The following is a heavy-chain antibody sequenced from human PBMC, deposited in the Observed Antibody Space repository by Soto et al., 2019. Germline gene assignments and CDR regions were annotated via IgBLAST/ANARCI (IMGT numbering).Heavy chain of an antibody. CDR1: GYTFTNSG. Sequence: GASLKVSCKASGYTFTNSGISWVRQAPGQEIEWMGWISTDNGNTNYAQHLQGRVSMTTDTSTSTAYMDLSSLRSEDTAVYYCARDLVTMVRGVIILSHYGMDVWGQGTTVTVSS. J-gene: IGHJ6*02. V-gene: IGHV1-18*01. D-gene: IGHD3-10*01. CDR3: ARDLVTMVRGVIILSHYGMDV. CDR2: ISTDNGNT.